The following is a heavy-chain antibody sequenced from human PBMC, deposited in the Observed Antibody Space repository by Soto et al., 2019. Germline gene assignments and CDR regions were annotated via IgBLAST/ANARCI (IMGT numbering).Heavy chain of an antibody. J-gene: IGHJ6*02. CDR3: AKDRGRSRWGSWTYGMYV. CDR1: GFTFSSYG. D-gene: IGHD3-16*01. V-gene: IGHV3-30*18. CDR2: ISYDGSNK. Sequence: QVQLVESGGGVVQPGRSLRLSCAASGFTFSSYGMHWVRQAPGKGLEWVAVISYDGSNKYYADSVKGRFTISRDNSKNTLYLQMNSLRAEDTAVYYCAKDRGRSRWGSWTYGMYVWGQGTTVTVSS.